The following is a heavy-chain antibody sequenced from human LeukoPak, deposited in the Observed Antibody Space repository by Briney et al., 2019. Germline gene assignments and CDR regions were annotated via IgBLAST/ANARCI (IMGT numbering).Heavy chain of an antibody. Sequence: PSGTLSLTCAVSGGSISSSNWRSWVRPPPGKGVEWIEQIYHSGSTNYNPSLKSRLTIAVDKSKNQFSLKLSSVTAADTDVYYCQARTDSSGWYGDYFDYWGQGTLVTVSS. CDR3: QARTDSSGWYGDYFDY. J-gene: IGHJ4*02. CDR1: GGSISSSNW. CDR2: IYHSGST. D-gene: IGHD6-19*01. V-gene: IGHV4-4*02.